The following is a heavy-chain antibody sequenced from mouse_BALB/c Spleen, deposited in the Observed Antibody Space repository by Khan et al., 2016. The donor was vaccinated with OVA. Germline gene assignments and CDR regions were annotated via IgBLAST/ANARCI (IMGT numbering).Heavy chain of an antibody. D-gene: IGHD1-1*01. J-gene: IGHJ2*01. Sequence: EVELVESGGGLVQPGGSLKLSCATSGFTFSDYFMYWVRQTPEKRLEWVAYISNGGGSTYYPDTVKGRFTISRDNAKNTLYLQMSRLKSEDTAMYYCVRGTTVGALDYWGQGTTLTVSS. V-gene: IGHV5-12*02. CDR1: GFTFSDYF. CDR2: ISNGGGST. CDR3: VRGTTVGALDY.